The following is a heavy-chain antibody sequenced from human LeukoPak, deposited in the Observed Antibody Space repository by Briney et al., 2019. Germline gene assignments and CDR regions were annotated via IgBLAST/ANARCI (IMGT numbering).Heavy chain of an antibody. V-gene: IGHV1-2*02. CDR3: AREAPYSTSSDWFDP. CDR2: INPNSGGT. J-gene: IGHJ5*02. Sequence: ASVKVSCKASGYTFTGYYMHWVRQAPGQGLEWMGWINPNSGGTNYAQKFQGRGTMTRDTSISTAYMDLSRLRSDDTAVYYCAREAPYSTSSDWFDPWGQGTLVTVSS. CDR1: GYTFTGYY. D-gene: IGHD6-6*01.